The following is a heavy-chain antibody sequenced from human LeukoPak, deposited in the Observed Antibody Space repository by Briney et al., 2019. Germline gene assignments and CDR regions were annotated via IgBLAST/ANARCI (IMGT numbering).Heavy chain of an antibody. CDR1: GGSFSGYY. D-gene: IGHD2-21*02. V-gene: IGHV4-34*01. CDR3: ARGGDIVVVTENAFDI. Sequence: SETLSLTCAVYGGSFSGYYWNWIRQPPGKGLEWIGEIDHSGSSNYMPSLKSRVTISMDTSKNQFSLRLSSVTDADTAVYYCARGGDIVVVTENAFDIWGQGTMVTVSS. J-gene: IGHJ3*02. CDR2: IDHSGSS.